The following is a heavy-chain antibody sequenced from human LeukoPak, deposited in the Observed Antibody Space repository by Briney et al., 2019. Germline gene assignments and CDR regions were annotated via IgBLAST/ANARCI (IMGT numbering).Heavy chain of an antibody. CDR1: GYSFTSYW. Sequence: GGSLRLSCKGSGYSFTSYWTGWVRQMPGKGLEWMGIIYPGDSDTRYSPSFQGQVTISADKSISTAYLQWSSLKASDTAMYYCGRRMDDSSGYYYVGFDYWGQGTLVTVSS. J-gene: IGHJ4*02. V-gene: IGHV5-51*01. CDR2: IYPGDSDT. CDR3: GRRMDDSSGYYYVGFDY. D-gene: IGHD3-22*01.